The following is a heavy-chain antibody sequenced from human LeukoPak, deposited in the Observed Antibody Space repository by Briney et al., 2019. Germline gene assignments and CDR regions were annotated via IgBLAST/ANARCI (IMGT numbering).Heavy chain of an antibody. J-gene: IGHJ5*02. CDR3: ATTRMVRGVINWFDP. V-gene: IGHV4-39*01. Sequence: PSETLSLTCAVSGASISGSGYYLGWIRQPPGKGLEWIGNIYYTGSTYYNASLQSRVTISIDMSKNQFSLRLNSVTAADTAVYYCATTRMVRGVINWFDPWGQGTLVTVSS. CDR2: IYYTGST. D-gene: IGHD3-10*01. CDR1: GASISGSGYY.